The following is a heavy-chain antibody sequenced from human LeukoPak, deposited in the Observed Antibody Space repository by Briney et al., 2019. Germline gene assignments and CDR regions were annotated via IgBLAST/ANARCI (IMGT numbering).Heavy chain of an antibody. J-gene: IGHJ4*02. D-gene: IGHD2-8*01. CDR2: IYYSGNT. V-gene: IGHV4-59*08. CDR1: GGSISSYY. CDR3: ARHRTTGVVPNYFDY. Sequence: PSETLSLTCTVSGGSISSYYWSWIRQPPGKGLEWIGYIYYSGNTNYSPSLKSRVTISVDASKNQFSLNLRSVIAADTAVYYCARHRTTGVVPNYFDYWGQGTLVTVSP.